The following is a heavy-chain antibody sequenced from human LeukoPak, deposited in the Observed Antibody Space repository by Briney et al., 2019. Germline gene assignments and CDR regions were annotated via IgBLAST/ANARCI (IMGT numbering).Heavy chain of an antibody. D-gene: IGHD4-23*01. V-gene: IGHV1-69*04. CDR3: ARDPPAVVTPNYYYGMDV. CDR1: GGTFSSYT. CDR2: IIPILGIA. J-gene: IGHJ6*02. Sequence: GSSVKVSCKASGGTFSSYTISWVRQAPGQGLEWMRRIIPILGIANYAQKFQGRVTITADKSTSTAYMELSSLRSEDTAVYYCARDPPAVVTPNYYYGMDVWGQGTTVTVSS.